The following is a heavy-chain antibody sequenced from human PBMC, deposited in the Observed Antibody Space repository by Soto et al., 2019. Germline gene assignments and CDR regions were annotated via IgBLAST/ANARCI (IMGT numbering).Heavy chain of an antibody. J-gene: IGHJ3*01. D-gene: IGHD1-1*01. CDR2: LYDVDGS. V-gene: IGHV3-53*01. CDR1: GLAISGKKY. CDR3: ATWHEREHAFDV. Sequence: DVQLVESGGGLIQPGESLRLSCAAFGLAISGKKYVAWVRQAPGKGLEWVSALYDVDGSFYADFVTGRFTTSSNSSKTTVYLQRNDRRPEETAVYYCATWHEREHAFDVWGQGTTVTISS.